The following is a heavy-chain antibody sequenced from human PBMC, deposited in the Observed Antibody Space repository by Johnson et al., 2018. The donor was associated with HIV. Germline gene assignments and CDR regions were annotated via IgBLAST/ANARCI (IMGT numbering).Heavy chain of an antibody. V-gene: IGHV3-66*01. J-gene: IGHJ3*01. CDR2: IYSGGST. CDR3: ASVNSGAFNF. CDR1: GFTFSNYW. Sequence: VQLVESGGDVVRPGGSLRISCAAPGFTFSNYWMSWVRQAPGTGLEWVSVIYSGGSTYYADSVKGRFTISRDNSKNTLYLQMNSLRAEDTAVYYCASVNSGAFNFWGQGTMVTVSS. D-gene: IGHD3-10*01.